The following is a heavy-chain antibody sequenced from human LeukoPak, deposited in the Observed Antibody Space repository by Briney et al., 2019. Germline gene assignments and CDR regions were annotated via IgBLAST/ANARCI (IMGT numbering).Heavy chain of an antibody. J-gene: IGHJ3*02. CDR1: GFTFSSYA. V-gene: IGHV3-23*01. CDR3: ARDFGGWGAFDI. CDR2: ISGSGGST. Sequence: PGGSLRLSCAASGFTFSSYAMSWVRQAPGKGLEWVSAISGSGGSTYYADSVKGRFTISRDNSKNTLYLQMNSLRAEDTAVYYCARDFGGWGAFDIWGQGTMVTVSS. D-gene: IGHD6-19*01.